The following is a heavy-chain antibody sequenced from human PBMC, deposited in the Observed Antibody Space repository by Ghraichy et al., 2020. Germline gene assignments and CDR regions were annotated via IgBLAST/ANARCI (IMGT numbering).Heavy chain of an antibody. J-gene: IGHJ6*02. CDR3: ARGVGLGYCSSTSCTRSYGMDV. CDR1: GGSFSGYY. D-gene: IGHD2-2*01. CDR2: INHSGST. Sequence: SETLSLTCAVYGGSFSGYYWSWIRQPPGKGLEWIGEINHSGSTNYNPSLKSRVTISVDTSKNQFSLKLSSVTAADTAVYYCARGVGLGYCSSTSCTRSYGMDVWGQGTTVTVSS. V-gene: IGHV4-34*01.